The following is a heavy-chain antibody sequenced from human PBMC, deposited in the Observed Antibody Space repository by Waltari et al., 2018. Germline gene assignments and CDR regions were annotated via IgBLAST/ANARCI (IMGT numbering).Heavy chain of an antibody. CDR3: AREGRRVVATTLDY. V-gene: IGHV1-69*08. D-gene: IGHD2-15*01. CDR2: IIPIFGTA. CDR1: GGTFSSYA. J-gene: IGHJ4*02. Sequence: QVQLVQSGAEVKKPGSSVKVSCKASGGTFSSYAISWVRQAPGQGLEWMGRIIPIFGTANYAPQFQGRVTISSDKTTSTSHLELSSLRSEAPAVYFCAREGRRVVATTLDYWGQGTLVPVSS.